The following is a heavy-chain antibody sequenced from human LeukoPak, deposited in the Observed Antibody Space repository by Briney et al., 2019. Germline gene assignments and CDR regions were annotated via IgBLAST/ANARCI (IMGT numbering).Heavy chain of an antibody. J-gene: IGHJ6*02. Sequence: GGSLRLSCTASGYTFNSYAMNWVRQAPGKGLEWVSFISDSGRVTYADSVKGRFTISRDTATNSLYLQMNSLRAEDTAVYYCGRDRRQIYYGVDVWGQGTTVTVSS. V-gene: IGHV3-48*01. CDR3: GRDRRQIYYGVDV. CDR2: ISDSGRVT. CDR1: GYTFNSYA.